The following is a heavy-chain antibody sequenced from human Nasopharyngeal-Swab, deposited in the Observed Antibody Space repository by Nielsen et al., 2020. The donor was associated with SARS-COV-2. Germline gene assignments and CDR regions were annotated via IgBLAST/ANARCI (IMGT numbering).Heavy chain of an antibody. CDR2: IYYSGST. J-gene: IGHJ4*02. CDR3: AREGNCSGGSCYSYFDY. V-gene: IGHV4-30-4*01. D-gene: IGHD2-15*01. Sequence: RQAPGKGLEWIGYIYYSGSTYYNPSLKSRVTISVDTSKNQFSLKLSSVTAADTAVYYCAREGNCSGGSCYSYFDYWGQGTLVNVSS.